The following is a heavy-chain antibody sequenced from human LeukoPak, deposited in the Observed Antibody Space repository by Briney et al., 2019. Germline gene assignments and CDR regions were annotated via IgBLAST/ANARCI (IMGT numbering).Heavy chain of an antibody. CDR2: ISSNGGST. Sequence: GGSLRLSCSASGFTFSSYAMHWVRQAPGKGLEYVSAISSNGGSTYYADSVKGRFTISRDNSKNTLYLQMNSLRAEDTAVYYCAKDQTTVTTYYYYYYGMDVWGQGTTVTVSS. CDR1: GFTFSSYA. V-gene: IGHV3-64*04. D-gene: IGHD4-17*01. CDR3: AKDQTTVTTYYYYYYGMDV. J-gene: IGHJ6*02.